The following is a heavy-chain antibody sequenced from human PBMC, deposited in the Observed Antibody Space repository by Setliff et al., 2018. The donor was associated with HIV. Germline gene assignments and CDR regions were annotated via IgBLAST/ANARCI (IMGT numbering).Heavy chain of an antibody. Sequence: GESLKISCAASGFTFSSYWMSWVRQAPGKGLEWVANIKQDGGEKYYLDSVKGRFTISRDNAENSLYLQMNSLRAEDTAVYYCASGRQGGRYCSGGSCRGGYYYYYMDVWGKGTTVTVSS. D-gene: IGHD2-15*01. J-gene: IGHJ6*03. CDR3: ASGRQGGRYCSGGSCRGGYYYYYMDV. V-gene: IGHV3-7*03. CDR1: GFTFSSYW. CDR2: IKQDGGEK.